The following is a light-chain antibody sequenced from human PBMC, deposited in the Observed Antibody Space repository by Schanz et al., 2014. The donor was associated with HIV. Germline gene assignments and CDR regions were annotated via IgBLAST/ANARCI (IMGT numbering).Light chain of an antibody. V-gene: IGKV3-11*01. CDR2: DAS. CDR1: QSVSTY. J-gene: IGKJ1*01. Sequence: EIVLTQSPATLSLSPGERATLSCRASQSVSTYLAWYQQKPGQAPRLLIYDASNRATGIPARFSGSGSGTDFTLTISSLEPEDFAVYYCQHYNNWPWTFGQGTKVEIK. CDR3: QHYNNWPWT.